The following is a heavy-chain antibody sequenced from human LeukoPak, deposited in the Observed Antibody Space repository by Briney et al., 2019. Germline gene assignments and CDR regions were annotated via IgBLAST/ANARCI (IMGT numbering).Heavy chain of an antibody. J-gene: IGHJ6*02. CDR1: GGSISSYY. CDR2: IYYSGST. D-gene: IGHD3-10*01. CDR3: ARSYYYGSGSYGMDV. Sequence: SETLSLTCTVSGGSISSYYWSWIRQPPGKGLEWMGYIYYSGSTNYNPSLKSRVTISVDTSKNQFSLKLSSVTAADTAVYYCARSYYYGSGSYGMDVWGQGTTVIVSS. V-gene: IGHV4-59*08.